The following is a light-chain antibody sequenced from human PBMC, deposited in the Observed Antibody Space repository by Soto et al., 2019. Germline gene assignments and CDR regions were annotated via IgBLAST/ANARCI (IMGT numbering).Light chain of an antibody. CDR2: GAA. V-gene: IGKV1-39*01. J-gene: IGKJ4*01. CDR1: QSIATY. CDR3: QQSYSTLLT. Sequence: DIQMTQSPSSLSASVGDRVTITCRASQSIATYLHWYQQKPGKAPKLLIYGAASLQSGVPSRFSGSGSGSDFTLIISSLQPEDFATYYCQQSYSTLLTFGGGTKVEIK.